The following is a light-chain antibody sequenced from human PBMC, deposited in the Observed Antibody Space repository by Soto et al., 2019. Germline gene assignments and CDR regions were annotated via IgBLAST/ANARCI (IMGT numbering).Light chain of an antibody. CDR3: QQYNNWPPYT. CDR2: GAS. Sequence: EVVLTQSPATLSVSLGGRATLSCRASQSISNNLVWYQQKPGQAPRLLIYGASTRATGIPARFSGSGSGTDFTLTITSLQSEDFAVYYCQQYNNWPPYTFGQGTKLEVK. V-gene: IGKV3-15*01. J-gene: IGKJ2*01. CDR1: QSISNN.